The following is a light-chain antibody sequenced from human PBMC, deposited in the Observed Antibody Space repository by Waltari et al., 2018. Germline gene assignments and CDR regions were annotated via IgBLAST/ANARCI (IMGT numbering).Light chain of an antibody. CDR1: QSVSGN. J-gene: IGKJ1*01. CDR3: QQYNNWPPT. CDR2: GAS. V-gene: IGKV3-15*01. Sequence: EIVMTQSPATLSVSPGEEATPSCRASQSVSGNLAWYQQKPGQAPRLLIYGASTRATGIPARFSGSGSGTEFTLTISSLQSEDFAVYYCQQYNNWPPTFGQGTKVEIK.